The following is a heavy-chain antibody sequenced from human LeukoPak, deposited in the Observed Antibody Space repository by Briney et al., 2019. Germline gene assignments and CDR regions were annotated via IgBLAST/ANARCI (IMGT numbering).Heavy chain of an antibody. CDR3: ARVPYSYGYKDY. V-gene: IGHV1-69*02. D-gene: IGHD5-18*01. Sequence: SVKVSCKASGGTFSSYTISWVRQAPGQGLEWMGRIIPILGIANYAQKFQGRVTITADKSTSTACMELSSLRSEDTAVYYCARVPYSYGYKDYWGQGTLVTVSS. CDR2: IIPILGIA. CDR1: GGTFSSYT. J-gene: IGHJ4*02.